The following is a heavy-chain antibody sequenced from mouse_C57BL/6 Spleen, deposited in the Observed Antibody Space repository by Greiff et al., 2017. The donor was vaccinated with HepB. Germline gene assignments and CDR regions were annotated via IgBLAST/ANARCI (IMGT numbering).Heavy chain of an antibody. J-gene: IGHJ4*01. V-gene: IGHV1-52*01. CDR3: ARSYGSPYAMDY. D-gene: IGHD1-1*01. Sequence: QVQLQQPGAELVRPGSSVKLSCKASGYTFTSYWMHWVKQRPIQGLEWIGNIDPSDSETHYNQKFKDKATLTVDKSSSTAYMQHISLTSEDSAVYYYARSYGSPYAMDYWGQGTSVTVSS. CDR2: IDPSDSET. CDR1: GYTFTSYW.